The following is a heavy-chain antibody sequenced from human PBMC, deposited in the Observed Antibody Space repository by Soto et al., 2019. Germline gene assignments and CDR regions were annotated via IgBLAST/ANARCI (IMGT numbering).Heavy chain of an antibody. CDR3: ARDDAASMLGEMATIYY. Sequence: VGSLRLSCAASGFTFHSYGLFWVRQAPGKGLEWVAFIWYDGSKKYYADSVKGRFTISRDNSKSTVYLQMNSLRAEDTAVYYCARDDAASMLGEMATIYYWGQGTLVTVSS. CDR1: GFTFHSYG. J-gene: IGHJ4*02. D-gene: IGHD2-8*01. V-gene: IGHV3-33*01. CDR2: IWYDGSKK.